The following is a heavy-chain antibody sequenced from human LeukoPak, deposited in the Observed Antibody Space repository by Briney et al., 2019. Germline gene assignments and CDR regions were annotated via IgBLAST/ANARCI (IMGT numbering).Heavy chain of an antibody. V-gene: IGHV3-23*01. CDR3: AKDPGPSGRYWYFDL. Sequence: PGGSLRLSCAASGFTLSSYAMSWVRQAPGKGLEWVSAISGGGGSTYDADSVKGRFIISRDNSKNTLYLQMNSLRAEDTAVYYCAKDPGPSGRYWYFDLWGRGTLVTVSS. D-gene: IGHD1-26*01. J-gene: IGHJ2*01. CDR1: GFTLSSYA. CDR2: ISGGGGST.